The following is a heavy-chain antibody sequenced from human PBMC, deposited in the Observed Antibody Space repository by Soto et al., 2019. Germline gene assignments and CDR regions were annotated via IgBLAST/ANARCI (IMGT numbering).Heavy chain of an antibody. Sequence: QVQLQESGPGLVKPSQTLSLTCTVSGGSISSGGYYWSWIRQHPGKGLEWIGYIYYSGSTYYNPSLKSRVTISVDTSKNQFSLKLSSVTAADTAVYYCAREVYYYDSSGYPLHNWFDPWGQGTLVTVSS. CDR2: IYYSGST. J-gene: IGHJ5*02. D-gene: IGHD3-22*01. CDR1: GGSISSGGYY. CDR3: AREVYYYDSSGYPLHNWFDP. V-gene: IGHV4-31*03.